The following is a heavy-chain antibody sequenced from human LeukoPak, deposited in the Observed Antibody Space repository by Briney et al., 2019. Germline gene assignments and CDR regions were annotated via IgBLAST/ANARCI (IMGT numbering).Heavy chain of an antibody. CDR2: INHSGST. V-gene: IGHV4-34*01. CDR1: GGSFSGYY. Sequence: SETLSLTCAVYGGSFSGYYWSWIRQPPGKGLEWIGEINHSGSTNYNPSLKSRVTISVDTSKNQFSLKLSSVTAADTAVYYCARDLGYDSSGYYRAPFDYWGQGTLVTVSS. CDR3: ARDLGYDSSGYYRAPFDY. D-gene: IGHD3-22*01. J-gene: IGHJ4*02.